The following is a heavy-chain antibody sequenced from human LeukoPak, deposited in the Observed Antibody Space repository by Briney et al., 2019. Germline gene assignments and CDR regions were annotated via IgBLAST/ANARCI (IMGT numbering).Heavy chain of an antibody. Sequence: EASVKVSCKASGYTFTRYYMHWVRQAPGQGLEWMGIFNPTDGGTSYAQNFQGRVTMTRDTSTSTVYMELSSLRSEDTAVYYCMRGSSPKDYYYDSSGYKHNWFDPWGQGTLVTVSS. D-gene: IGHD3-22*01. CDR2: FNPTDGGT. V-gene: IGHV1-46*01. CDR1: GYTFTRYY. J-gene: IGHJ5*02. CDR3: MRGSSPKDYYYDSSGYKHNWFDP.